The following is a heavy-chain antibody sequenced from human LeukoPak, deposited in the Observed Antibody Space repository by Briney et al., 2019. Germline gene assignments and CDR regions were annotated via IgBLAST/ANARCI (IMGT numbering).Heavy chain of an antibody. V-gene: IGHV4-59*08. CDR2: IYSSGNT. J-gene: IGHJ4*02. CDR1: GGSISNSY. CDR3: ARRYTASPGERFDY. Sequence: PSETLSLTCTVSGGSISNSYWTWIRQPPGKGLEWIGYIYSSGNTNYNPSLNSRVTISLDTSKNQFSLMLRSLTAADTAVYYCARRYTASPGERFDYWGQGTLVTVSS. D-gene: IGHD2-2*02.